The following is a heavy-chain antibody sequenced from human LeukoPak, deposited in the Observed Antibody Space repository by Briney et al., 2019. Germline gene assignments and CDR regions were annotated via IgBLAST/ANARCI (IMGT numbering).Heavy chain of an antibody. V-gene: IGHV1-69*05. CDR3: ARDSPSAYHYDSSGYYYGGWFDP. Sequence: SVKVSCKASGGTFSSYAISWVRQAPGQGLEWMGGIIPIFGTANYAQKFQGRVTITTDESTSTAYMELSSLRSEDTAVYYCARDSPSAYHYDSSGYYYGGWFDPWGQGTLVTVSS. CDR2: IIPIFGTA. J-gene: IGHJ5*02. CDR1: GGTFSSYA. D-gene: IGHD3-22*01.